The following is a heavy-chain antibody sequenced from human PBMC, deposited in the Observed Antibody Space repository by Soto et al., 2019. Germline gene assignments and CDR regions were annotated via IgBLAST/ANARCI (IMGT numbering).Heavy chain of an antibody. Sequence: PGGSLRLSCAASGFTFSSYAMSWFRQAPGKGLEWVSAISGSGGSTYYADSVKGRFTISRDNSKNTLYLQMNSLRAEDTAVYYCAKDDYYDSSGYFVYWGQGTLVTVSS. CDR1: GFTFSSYA. D-gene: IGHD3-22*01. CDR2: ISGSGGST. V-gene: IGHV3-23*01. J-gene: IGHJ4*02. CDR3: AKDDYYDSSGYFVY.